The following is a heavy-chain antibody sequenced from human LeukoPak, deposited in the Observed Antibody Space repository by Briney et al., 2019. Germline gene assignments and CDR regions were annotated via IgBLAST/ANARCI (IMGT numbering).Heavy chain of an antibody. Sequence: GGSLRLSCAASGFTFSNYAMIWVRQAPGKGLEWVSTISGSGVSTYYADSVKGRFTISRDNSKNTLSLQINSLTAEDTDVYYCARVRTVGGNAHAINIWGQGTTVTVSS. J-gene: IGHJ3*02. CDR3: ARVRTVGGNAHAINI. D-gene: IGHD4-23*01. V-gene: IGHV3-23*01. CDR2: ISGSGVST. CDR1: GFTFSNYA.